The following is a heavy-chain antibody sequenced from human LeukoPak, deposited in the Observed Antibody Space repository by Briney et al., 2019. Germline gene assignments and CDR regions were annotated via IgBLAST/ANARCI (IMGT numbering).Heavy chain of an antibody. D-gene: IGHD6-19*01. CDR1: GFTFSSYD. J-gene: IGHJ4*02. V-gene: IGHV3-23*01. CDR2: ISDSGTRT. Sequence: PGGSLRLSCAASGFTFSSYDMGWVRQAPGKGLERVSAISDSGTRTYYADSVRGRFTISRDKFKNTLYLHMNSLRAEDTAVYYCAKDSRRTSGWYYFDYWGQGTLVTVSS. CDR3: AKDSRRTSGWYYFDY.